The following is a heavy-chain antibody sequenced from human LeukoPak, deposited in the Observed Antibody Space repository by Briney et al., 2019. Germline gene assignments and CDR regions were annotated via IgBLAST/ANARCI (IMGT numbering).Heavy chain of an antibody. CDR2: IIPILGIA. D-gene: IGHD3-22*01. Sequence: ASVKVSCKASGGTFSSYAISWVRQAPGQGLEWMGRIIPILGIANYAQKFQGRVTITADKSTSTAYMELSSLRSEDTAVYYCARDCPPDYDSSGYCHWSDYWGQGTLVTVSS. CDR3: ARDCPPDYDSSGYCHWSDY. CDR1: GGTFSSYA. J-gene: IGHJ4*02. V-gene: IGHV1-69*04.